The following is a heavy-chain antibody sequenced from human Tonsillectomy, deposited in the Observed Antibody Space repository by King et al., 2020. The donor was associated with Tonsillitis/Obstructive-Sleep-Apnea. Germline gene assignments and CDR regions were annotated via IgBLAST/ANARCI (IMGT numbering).Heavy chain of an antibody. CDR3: ARGVEEYYDFWRGSLGYYYMDV. Sequence: VQLQQWGAGLLKPSETLSLTCAVSGGSFSGYYWSWIRQPPGKGLEWSGEINHSGSTNYNPSLKSRVTISVDTSKNQFSLKLSSVTAADTAVYYCARGVEEYYDFWRGSLGYYYMDVWGKGTTVTVSS. CDR2: INHSGST. CDR1: GGSFSGYY. D-gene: IGHD3-3*01. V-gene: IGHV4-34*01. J-gene: IGHJ6*03.